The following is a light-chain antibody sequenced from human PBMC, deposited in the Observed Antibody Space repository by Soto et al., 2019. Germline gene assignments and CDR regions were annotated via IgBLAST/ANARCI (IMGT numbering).Light chain of an antibody. CDR1: QSISSR. J-gene: IGKJ1*01. Sequence: DIQMTQSPSTLSASVGDRVTITCRASQSISSRLAWYQQKPGEAPKLLIYKASSLESGVPSRFSGSEFGTEFTLTISSLQPDDFANYYCQQYNNYWTFGQGTKVEIK. V-gene: IGKV1-5*03. CDR2: KAS. CDR3: QQYNNYWT.